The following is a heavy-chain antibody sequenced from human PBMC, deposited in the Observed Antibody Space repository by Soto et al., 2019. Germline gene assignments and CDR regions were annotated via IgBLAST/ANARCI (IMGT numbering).Heavy chain of an antibody. CDR3: ARYGDYVGDLRWFDP. CDR2: INHSGST. D-gene: IGHD4-17*01. Sequence: SETLSLTCAVYGGSFSGYYWSWIRQPPGKGLEWIGEINHSGSTNYNPSLKSRDTISVDTSKNQFSLKLSSVTAADTDVYYCARYGDYVGDLRWFDPWGQGTLVTVSS. CDR1: GGSFSGYY. J-gene: IGHJ5*02. V-gene: IGHV4-34*01.